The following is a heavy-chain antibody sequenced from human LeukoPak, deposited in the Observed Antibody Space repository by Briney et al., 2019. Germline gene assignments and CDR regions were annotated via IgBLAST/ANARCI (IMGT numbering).Heavy chain of an antibody. CDR2: IFPSGGEI. D-gene: IGHD5-18*01. J-gene: IGHJ4*02. V-gene: IGHV3-23*01. Sequence: GGSLRLSCAASGFTFSTFAMIWVRQPPGKGLEWVSSIFPSGGEIHYADSVRGRFTISRDNSKSTLSLQMNSLKTEDTAVYYCTRLLYVDTAMGDWGQGTLVTVSS. CDR3: TRLLYVDTAMGD. CDR1: GFTFSTFA.